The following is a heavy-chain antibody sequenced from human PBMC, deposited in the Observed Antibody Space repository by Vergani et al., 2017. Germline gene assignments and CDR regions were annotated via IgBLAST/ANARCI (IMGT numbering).Heavy chain of an antibody. CDR1: GFPFSDYG. Sequence: QVQLVESGGGEVQPGRSLRLSCSAAGFPFSDYGVHWVRQAPGKGLEWVAVISYDGNKKNYADSMKGRFTISRDNSKNTLYLEMNALRAEDTAVYYCARDFLTRVTTLDYYYRGVWGKGTTVTVSS. CDR2: ISYDGNKK. D-gene: IGHD1-1*01. CDR3: ARDFLTRVTTLDYYYRGV. V-gene: IGHV3-30*03. J-gene: IGHJ6*03.